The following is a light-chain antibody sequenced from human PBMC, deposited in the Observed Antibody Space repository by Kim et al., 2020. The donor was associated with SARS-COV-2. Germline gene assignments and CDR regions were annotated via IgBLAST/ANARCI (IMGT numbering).Light chain of an antibody. V-gene: IGKV1-33*01. CDR1: QDISTY. J-gene: IGKJ5*01. Sequence: ASVGDRVTITCQASQDISTYLNWYQQKPGKAPRLLIYDASNLQTRVTSRFSGSGSGKDFTLTISGLQPEDVATFYCQQFDTLPITFGQGTRLEIK. CDR2: DAS. CDR3: QQFDTLPIT.